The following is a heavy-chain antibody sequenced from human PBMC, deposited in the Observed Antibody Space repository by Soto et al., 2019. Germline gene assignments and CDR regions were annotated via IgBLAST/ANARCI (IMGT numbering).Heavy chain of an antibody. CDR1: GGSISSGGYY. V-gene: IGHV4-31*03. Sequence: QVQLQESGPGLVKPSQTLSLICTVSGGSISSGGYYWSWIRQHPGKGLEWIGYIYYSGSTYYNPPLKSRVTIYVDTTKNQFSLKLTSVTAADTAVYYCARDWGRDGCFDYWGQGTLVTVSS. CDR2: IYYSGST. D-gene: IGHD3-16*01. J-gene: IGHJ4*02. CDR3: ARDWGRDGCFDY.